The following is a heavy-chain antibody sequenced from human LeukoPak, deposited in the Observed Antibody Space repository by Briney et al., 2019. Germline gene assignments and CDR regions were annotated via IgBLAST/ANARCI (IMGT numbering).Heavy chain of an antibody. V-gene: IGHV3-23*01. CDR1: GFTFSSYA. CDR2: ISGSGGST. Sequence: GGSLRLSCAASGFTFSSYAMSWVRQAPGKGLEWVSAISGSGGSTYYADSAKGRFTISRDNSKNTLYLQMNSLRAEDTAVYYCAKVRGAHTPYYYYGMDVWGQGTTVTVS. J-gene: IGHJ6*02. CDR3: AKVRGAHTPYYYYGMDV. D-gene: IGHD3-10*01.